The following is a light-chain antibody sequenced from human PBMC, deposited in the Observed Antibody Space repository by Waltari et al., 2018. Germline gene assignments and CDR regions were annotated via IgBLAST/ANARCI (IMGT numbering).Light chain of an antibody. CDR1: QSVLYSSNNKNY. J-gene: IGKJ2*01. V-gene: IGKV4-1*01. CDR2: WAS. Sequence: DIVMTQSPDSLAVSLGERATINCKSSQSVLYSSNNKNYLAWYQQKPGQPPKLLIYWASTRESGVPDRFSCSGSGTDFTLTISSLQAEDVAVYYCQQYYSTPHTFGQGTKLEIK. CDR3: QQYYSTPHT.